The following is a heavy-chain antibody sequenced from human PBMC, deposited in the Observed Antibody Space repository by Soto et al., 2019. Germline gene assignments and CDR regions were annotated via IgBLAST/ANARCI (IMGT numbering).Heavy chain of an antibody. CDR1: GGSLRAYY. CDR2: INDRGSI. V-gene: IGHV4-34*01. D-gene: IGHD3-9*01. J-gene: IGHJ2*01. Sequence: QVQLQQWGAGPLRPLETLSLTCGVSGGSLRAYYWAWIRQSPGKGLEWIGEINDRGSINYNPSLRSRVSISVATSKNNYSLNLRFVTAADTAVYYCARESHDILTGPPWVWYFDLWGRGTLVTVSS. CDR3: ARESHDILTGPPWVWYFDL.